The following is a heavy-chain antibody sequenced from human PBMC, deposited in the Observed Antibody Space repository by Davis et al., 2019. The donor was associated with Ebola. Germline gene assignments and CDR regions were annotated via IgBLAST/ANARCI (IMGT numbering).Heavy chain of an antibody. J-gene: IGHJ6*03. CDR3: ARHWSSGWPYYYMDV. CDR1: GYSFTSYW. CDR2: IYPGDSDT. V-gene: IGHV5-51*01. D-gene: IGHD6-19*01. Sequence: GESLKISCKGSGYSFTSYWIGWVRQMPGKGLEWMGIIYPGDSDTRYSPSFQGQVTISADKSISTAYLQWSSLKASNTAMYYCARHWSSGWPYYYMDVWGKGTTVTVSS.